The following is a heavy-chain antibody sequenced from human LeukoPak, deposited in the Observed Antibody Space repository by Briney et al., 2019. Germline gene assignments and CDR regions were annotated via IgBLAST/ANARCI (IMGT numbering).Heavy chain of an antibody. J-gene: IGHJ4*02. CDR2: MNPNSGNT. CDR1: GYTFTSYG. V-gene: IGHV1-8*02. D-gene: IGHD2-15*01. CDR3: ARGGGYCSGGSCYRGFDY. Sequence: ASVKVSCKSSGYTFTSYGISWVRQAPGQGLAWMGWMNPNSGNTDYTQKFRGRVTMTRNTSISTAYMELSSLRSEDTAVYYCARGGGYCSGGSCYRGFDYWGQGTLVTVSS.